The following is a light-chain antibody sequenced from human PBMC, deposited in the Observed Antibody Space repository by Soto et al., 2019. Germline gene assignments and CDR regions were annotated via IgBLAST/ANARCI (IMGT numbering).Light chain of an antibody. Sequence: QSVLTQPPSVSGAPGQRVTISCTGSSSNIGAGYDVHWYQQHPGSAPQLLIYGNNNRPSGVPDRFSGSKSGTSASLAITGLQAEDEADYYCQSYDSSLSGWVFGGGTKLTVL. CDR3: QSYDSSLSGWV. CDR1: SSNIGAGYD. V-gene: IGLV1-40*01. J-gene: IGLJ3*02. CDR2: GNN.